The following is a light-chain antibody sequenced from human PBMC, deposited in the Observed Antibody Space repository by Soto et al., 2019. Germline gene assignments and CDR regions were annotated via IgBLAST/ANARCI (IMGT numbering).Light chain of an antibody. V-gene: IGKV1-39*01. CDR1: QSISSW. CDR2: AAA. J-gene: IGKJ1*01. Sequence: GDRVTITCWASQSISSWLAWYQQKPGKAPKLLIFAAANLEIGIPSRFSGSGSGTDFTLSISNLQPEDFATYFCQQTYVTPPWAFGQGAKVDIK. CDR3: QQTYVTPPWA.